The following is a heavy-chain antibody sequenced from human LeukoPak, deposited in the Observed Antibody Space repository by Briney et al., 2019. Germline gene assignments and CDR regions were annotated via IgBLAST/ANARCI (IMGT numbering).Heavy chain of an antibody. CDR1: GYTFSSYG. Sequence: GASVKVSCKSSGYTFSSYGITWVREAPGQGLEWMGWISAYGHTKLARNLQARVTVTIDTSTTTAYMELRSLSSDDTAVYFCARETASGYLGFDFWGQGTLVTVSS. J-gene: IGHJ4*02. CDR2: ISAYGHT. D-gene: IGHD3-3*01. V-gene: IGHV1-18*01. CDR3: ARETASGYLGFDF.